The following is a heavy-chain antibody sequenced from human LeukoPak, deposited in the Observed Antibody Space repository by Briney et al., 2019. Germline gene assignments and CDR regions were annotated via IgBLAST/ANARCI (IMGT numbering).Heavy chain of an antibody. Sequence: PGGSLRLSCAASGFSFSTYGMNWVRQAPGKGLDWVAFIRYDGSNKYYADSVKGRFTISRDNSKNTVYLQMNSLRAEDTAVYYCAKDGGDYDYYDYYMDVWGNGTTVTVSS. CDR3: AKDGGDYDYYDYYMDV. D-gene: IGHD4-17*01. CDR2: IRYDGSNK. J-gene: IGHJ6*03. V-gene: IGHV3-30*02. CDR1: GFSFSTYG.